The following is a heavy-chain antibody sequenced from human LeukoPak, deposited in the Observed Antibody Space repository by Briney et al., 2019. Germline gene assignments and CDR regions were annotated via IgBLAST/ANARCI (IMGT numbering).Heavy chain of an antibody. CDR1: GYTFTGYY. J-gene: IGHJ3*02. CDR2: IIPIFGTA. D-gene: IGHD1-26*01. CDR3: ARGSIVGASGAFDI. V-gene: IGHV1-69*05. Sequence: ASVKVSCKASGYTFTGYYMHWVRQAPGQGLEWMGGIIPIFGTANYAQKFQGRVAMTTDEATTTVYMELSSLTSGDTAVYYCARGSIVGASGAFDIWGQGTMVIVSS.